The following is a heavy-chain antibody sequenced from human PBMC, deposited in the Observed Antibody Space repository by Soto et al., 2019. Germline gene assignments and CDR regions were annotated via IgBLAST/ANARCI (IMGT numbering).Heavy chain of an antibody. CDR3: ARRWGDYFDY. CDR1: GGSISSYY. D-gene: IGHD3-16*01. V-gene: IGHV4-59*08. CDR2: IYYSGST. J-gene: IGHJ4*02. Sequence: SETLSLTCTVSGGSISSYYWSWIRQPPGKGLEWIGYIYYSGSTNYNPSLKSRVTISVDTSKNQFSLKLSSVTAVDTAVYYCARRWGDYFDYWGQGTLVTVSS.